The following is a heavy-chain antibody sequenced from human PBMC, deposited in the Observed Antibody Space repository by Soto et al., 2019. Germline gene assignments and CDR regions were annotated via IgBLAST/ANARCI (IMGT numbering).Heavy chain of an antibody. Sequence: GESLKISCEGFVYSFTNYWIAWVRQMPGKGPEWMGTIYPGDSDMRYSPSFRGQVTMSGGKSINTAYVQWGSLTASDTAKYSCAWLSREFWCGFDYWGKGTLVTVSS. V-gene: IGHV5-51*01. CDR3: AWLSREFWCGFDY. CDR1: VYSFTNYW. CDR2: IYPGDSDM. J-gene: IGHJ4*02. D-gene: IGHD3-3*01.